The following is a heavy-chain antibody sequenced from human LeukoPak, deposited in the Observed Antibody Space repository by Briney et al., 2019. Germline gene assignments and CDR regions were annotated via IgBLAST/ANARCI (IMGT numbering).Heavy chain of an antibody. CDR2: IKQGGSEK. Sequence: PGGSLRLSCAASGFTFSSYWMQWVRQAPGKGLEWVANIKQGGSEKYYADSVKGRFIISRDNAKNALYLQMCSLRAEDTAIYYCARRYFDYWGQGTLVTVSS. CDR3: ARRYFDY. V-gene: IGHV3-7*03. CDR1: GFTFSSYW. J-gene: IGHJ4*02.